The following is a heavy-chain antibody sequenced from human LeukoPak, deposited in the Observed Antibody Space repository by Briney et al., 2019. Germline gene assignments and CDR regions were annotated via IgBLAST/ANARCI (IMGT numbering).Heavy chain of an antibody. D-gene: IGHD2-15*01. CDR2: ITSTSTYL. Sequence: QPGGSLRLSCAASGFTFTNHPMHWVRQAPGGGLEWISSITSTSTYLYYADSVKGRFTISRDNPKNSLYLQMDSLRAEDTAVYYCARDVDPWRLIDCWGQGTLVTVSS. V-gene: IGHV3-21*06. CDR1: GFTFTNHP. J-gene: IGHJ4*02. CDR3: ARDVDPWRLIDC.